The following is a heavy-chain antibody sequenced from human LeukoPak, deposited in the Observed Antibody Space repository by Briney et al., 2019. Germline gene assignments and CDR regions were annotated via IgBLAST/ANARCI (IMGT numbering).Heavy chain of an antibody. CDR3: AKALISRNMDV. Sequence: GGSLRLSCAASGFTFSSYSMNWVRQAPGKGLEWVSSISSSSSYIYYADSVKGRFTISRDNSKNTLYLQMNSLRAEDTAVYYCAKALISRNMDVWGKGTTVTVSS. CDR2: ISSSSSYI. CDR1: GFTFSSYS. V-gene: IGHV3-21*01. D-gene: IGHD2-8*01. J-gene: IGHJ6*03.